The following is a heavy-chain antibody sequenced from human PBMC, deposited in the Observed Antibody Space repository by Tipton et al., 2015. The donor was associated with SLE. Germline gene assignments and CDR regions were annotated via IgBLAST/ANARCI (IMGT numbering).Heavy chain of an antibody. Sequence: TLSLTCTVSGGSISSYYWSWIRQPPGKGLEWIGYIYTTGSTNYSPSLKSRVTISVDTSKNQFSLKLSAVTAADTAVYYCARGGNSYDNGGYLWAFRYWGQGTLVTVSS. V-gene: IGHV4-4*08. J-gene: IGHJ4*02. D-gene: IGHD3-22*01. CDR2: IYTTGST. CDR3: ARGGNSYDNGGYLWAFRY. CDR1: GGSISSYY.